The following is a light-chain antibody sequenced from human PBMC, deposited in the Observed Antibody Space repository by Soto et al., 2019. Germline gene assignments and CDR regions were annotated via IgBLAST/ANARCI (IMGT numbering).Light chain of an antibody. V-gene: IGKV3-20*01. CDR3: HQSDDSPWT. Sequence: ETVLTQSPDTLSWSPGERVTLCCGASQSLPSNSLAWYQQKPGQAPRLLFYGASSRATGIPDRFVGSGSGTDFTLTVTRLEAEDSAVYFCHQSDDSPWTFGQGTKVEV. CDR1: QSLPSNS. CDR2: GAS. J-gene: IGKJ1*01.